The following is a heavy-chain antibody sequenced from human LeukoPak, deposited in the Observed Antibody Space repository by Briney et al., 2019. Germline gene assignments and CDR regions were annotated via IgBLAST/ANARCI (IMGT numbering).Heavy chain of an antibody. J-gene: IGHJ4*02. CDR3: ATYRYCTNGVCYRFDY. V-gene: IGHV3-7*01. D-gene: IGHD2-8*01. CDR1: GFTFTNYF. CDR2: INEDGSEK. Sequence: GGSLRLSGAASGFTFTNYFMTWVRQAPGRGLEWVANINEDGSEKNYVGSVKGRFTISRDNAKNSLYLQMNSLRAEDTAVYYCATYRYCTNGVCYRFDYWGQGTLVTVSS.